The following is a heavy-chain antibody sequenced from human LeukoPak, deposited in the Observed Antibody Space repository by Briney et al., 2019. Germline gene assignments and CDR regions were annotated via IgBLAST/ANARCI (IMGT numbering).Heavy chain of an antibody. D-gene: IGHD3-9*01. CDR3: AKWTYYDILTGYYSRTPPHYYMDV. J-gene: IGHJ6*03. Sequence: GGSLRLSCAASGFTVSSNYMSWVRQAPGKGLEWVSVIYSGGSTYYADSVKGRFTISRDNSKNTLYLQMNSLRAEDTAVYYCAKWTYYDILTGYYSRTPPHYYMDVWGKGTTVTVSS. V-gene: IGHV3-53*01. CDR2: IYSGGST. CDR1: GFTVSSNY.